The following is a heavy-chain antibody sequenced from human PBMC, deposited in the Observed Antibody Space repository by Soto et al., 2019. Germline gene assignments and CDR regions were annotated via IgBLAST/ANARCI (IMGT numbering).Heavy chain of an antibody. J-gene: IGHJ4*02. Sequence: GSLRLSCAASGFTFSSYAMSWVRQAPGKGLEWVSAISGSGGSTYYADSVKGRFTISRDNSKNTLYLQMNSLRAEDTAVYYCAKAYYYDSSGRYYFDYWGQGTLVTVSS. CDR3: AKAYYYDSSGRYYFDY. D-gene: IGHD3-22*01. CDR2: ISGSGGST. V-gene: IGHV3-23*01. CDR1: GFTFSSYA.